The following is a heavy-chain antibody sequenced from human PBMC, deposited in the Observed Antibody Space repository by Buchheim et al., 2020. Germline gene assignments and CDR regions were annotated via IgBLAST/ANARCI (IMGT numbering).Heavy chain of an antibody. CDR3: ARDHDIMITFGGVSMDV. V-gene: IGHV3-30-3*01. Sequence: QVQLVESGGGVVQPGRSLRLSCAASGFTFSSYAMHWVRQAPGKGLEWVAVISYDGSNKSYADSVKGRFTIPRDNPKNTLCLQMNSLRAEDTAVYYCARDHDIMITFGGVSMDVWGQGTT. J-gene: IGHJ6*02. CDR2: ISYDGSNK. CDR1: GFTFSSYA. D-gene: IGHD3-16*01.